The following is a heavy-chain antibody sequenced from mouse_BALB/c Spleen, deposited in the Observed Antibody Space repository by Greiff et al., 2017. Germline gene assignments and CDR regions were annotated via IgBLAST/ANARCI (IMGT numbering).Heavy chain of an antibody. CDR3: AREATVVAPYFDY. CDR1: GFSLTSYG. Sequence: QVQLKESGPGLVAPSQSLSITCTVSGFSLTSYGVHWVRQPPGKGLEWLGVIWAGGSTNYNSALMSRLSISKDNSKSQVFLKMNSLQTDDTAMYYCAREATVVAPYFDYWGQGTTLTVSS. D-gene: IGHD1-1*01. CDR2: IWAGGST. J-gene: IGHJ2*01. V-gene: IGHV2-9*02.